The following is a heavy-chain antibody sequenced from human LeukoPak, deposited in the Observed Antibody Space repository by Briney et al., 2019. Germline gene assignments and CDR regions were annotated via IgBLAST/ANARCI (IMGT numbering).Heavy chain of an antibody. CDR2: IYYTGST. V-gene: IGHV4-39*01. CDR1: GASISGSGYY. D-gene: IGHD1-1*01. CDR3: ARLRDNWNVCVFDI. Sequence: SETLSLTCAVSGASISGSGYYLGWLRQPPGKGLEWIGNIYYTGSTYYNASLQSRVTISIDMSKNQFSLRLSSVTAADTAMYYCARLRDNWNVCVFDIWGQGTMVTISS. J-gene: IGHJ3*02.